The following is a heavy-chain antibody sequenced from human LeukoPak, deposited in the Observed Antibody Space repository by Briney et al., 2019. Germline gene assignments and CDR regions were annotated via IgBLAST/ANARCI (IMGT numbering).Heavy chain of an antibody. CDR2: ISTYNGNT. CDR1: GYTFNIYG. J-gene: IGHJ4*02. CDR3: ARDRDGGYYDSSPAGTSLDY. Sequence: ASVKVSCKASGYTFNIYGIIWVRQAPGQGLEWVGWISTYNGNTNYAPNIQDRVTMTTDTSTSTAYMELSSLRSEDTAVYYCARDRDGGYYDSSPAGTSLDYWGQGTLVTVSS. D-gene: IGHD3-22*01. V-gene: IGHV1-18*01.